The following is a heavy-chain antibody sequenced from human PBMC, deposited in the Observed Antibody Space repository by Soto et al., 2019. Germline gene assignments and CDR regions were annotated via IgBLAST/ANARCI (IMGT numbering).Heavy chain of an antibody. V-gene: IGHV4-34*01. Sequence: SETLSLTCAVYGGSFSGYYWSWIRQPPGKGLEWIGEINHSGSTNYNPSLKSRVTISVDTSKNQFSLKLSSVTAADTAVYYCARGGVGRGYSYGYRDYWGQGTLVTVS. CDR3: ARGGVGRGYSYGYRDY. D-gene: IGHD5-18*01. J-gene: IGHJ4*02. CDR1: GGSFSGYY. CDR2: INHSGST.